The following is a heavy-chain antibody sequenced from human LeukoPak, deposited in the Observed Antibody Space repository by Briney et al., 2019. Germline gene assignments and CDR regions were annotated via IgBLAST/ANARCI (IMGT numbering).Heavy chain of an antibody. V-gene: IGHV3-23*01. CDR3: AKVRLIAGSRYFDY. CDR2: ISGSGGST. CDR1: GFTFSSYA. D-gene: IGHD1-20*01. Sequence: GGSLRLSYAASGFTFSSYAMSWVRQAPGKGLEWVSAISGSGGSTYYADSVKGRFTISRDNSKNTLYLQMNSLRAEDTAVYYCAKVRLIAGSRYFDYWGQGTLVTVSS. J-gene: IGHJ4*02.